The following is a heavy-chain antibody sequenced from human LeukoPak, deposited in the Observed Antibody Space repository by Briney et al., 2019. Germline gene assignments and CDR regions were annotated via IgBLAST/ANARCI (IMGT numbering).Heavy chain of an antibody. CDR1: GGTFSSYA. CDR2: FDPEDGET. Sequence: GASVKVSCKASGGTFSSYAISWVRQAPGQGLEWMGGFDPEDGETIYAQKFQGRVTMTEDTSTDTAYMELSSLRSEDTAVYYCATALYCSSTSCQGSGYSSSWPFDYWGQGTPLTVSS. D-gene: IGHD2-2*01. CDR3: ATALYCSSTSCQGSGYSSSWPFDY. J-gene: IGHJ4*02. V-gene: IGHV1-24*01.